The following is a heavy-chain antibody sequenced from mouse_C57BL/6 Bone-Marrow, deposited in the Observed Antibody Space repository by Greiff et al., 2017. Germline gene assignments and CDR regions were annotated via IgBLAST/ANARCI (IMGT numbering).Heavy chain of an antibody. Sequence: QVQLQQPGAELVKPGASVKLSCKASGYTFTSYWMQWVKQRPGQGLEWIGEIDPSDSYTNYNQKCKGKATLTVDTSSSTAYMQLSSLTSEDSAVYYCARPWGNWGQGTLVTVAA. CDR1: GYTFTSYW. CDR2: IDPSDSYT. J-gene: IGHJ3*01. V-gene: IGHV1-50*01. CDR3: ARPWGN.